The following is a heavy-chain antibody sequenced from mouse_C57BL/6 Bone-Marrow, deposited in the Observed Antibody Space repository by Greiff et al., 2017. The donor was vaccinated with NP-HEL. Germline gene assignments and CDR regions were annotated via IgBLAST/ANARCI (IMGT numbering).Heavy chain of an antibody. V-gene: IGHV1-80*01. D-gene: IGHD1-1*01. CDR1: GYAFSSYW. CDR2: IYPGDGDT. J-gene: IGHJ2*01. CDR3: ARSGYGSSFPTDY. Sequence: QVQLQQSGAELVKPGASVKISCKASGYAFSSYWMNWVKQRPGKGLEWIGQIYPGDGDTNYSGKFKGKATLTADKSSSTAYMQLSSLTSEDSAVYFCARSGYGSSFPTDYWGQGTTLTVSS.